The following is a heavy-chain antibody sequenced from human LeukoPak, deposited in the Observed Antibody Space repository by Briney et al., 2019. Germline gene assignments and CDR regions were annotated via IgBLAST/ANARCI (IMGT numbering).Heavy chain of an antibody. D-gene: IGHD2-2*02. J-gene: IGHJ6*03. CDR2: IYYSGST. CDR3: ARAGDPRYCSSASCYSSVTNLHYYYMDV. CDR1: GGSIRSGGYY. V-gene: IGHV4-31*03. Sequence: SQTLSLTCTVSGGSIRSGGYYWSWIRQHPGKGLERIGYIYYSGSTYYNPSLKSRVTISVDTSKNQFSLKLSSVTAADTAVYYCARAGDPRYCSSASCYSSVTNLHYYYMDVWGKGTTVTVSS.